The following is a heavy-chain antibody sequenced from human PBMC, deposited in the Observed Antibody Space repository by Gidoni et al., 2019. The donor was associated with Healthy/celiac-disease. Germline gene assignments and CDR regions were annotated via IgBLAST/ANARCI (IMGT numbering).Heavy chain of an antibody. CDR1: GYTFTSSA. CDR2: INAGNGNT. CDR3: AREGEDCSGGSCYSVGFDY. Sequence: QVQLVQSGAEVKKPGASVKVSCKASGYTFTSSAMHWVRQAPGQRLEWMGWINAGNGNTKYSQKFQGRVTITRDTSASTAYMELSSLRSEDTAVYYCAREGEDCSGGSCYSVGFDYWGQGTLVTVSS. D-gene: IGHD2-15*01. V-gene: IGHV1-3*01. J-gene: IGHJ4*02.